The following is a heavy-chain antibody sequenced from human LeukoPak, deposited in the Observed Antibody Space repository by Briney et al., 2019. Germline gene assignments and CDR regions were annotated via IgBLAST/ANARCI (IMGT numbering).Heavy chain of an antibody. D-gene: IGHD2-2*01. CDR1: AGTFISYT. Sequence: SSVKVSCKASAGTFISYTISWVRQAPGQGLEGMGRIIPILGIANYAQKFQGRVTITADKSTSTAYMELRSLRSEDTAVYYRARDLEVSNWDIVVVPAAITYYHYGMDVWGHGTTVTVSS. CDR2: IIPILGIA. J-gene: IGHJ6*02. CDR3: ARDLEVSNWDIVVVPAAITYYHYGMDV. V-gene: IGHV1-69*04.